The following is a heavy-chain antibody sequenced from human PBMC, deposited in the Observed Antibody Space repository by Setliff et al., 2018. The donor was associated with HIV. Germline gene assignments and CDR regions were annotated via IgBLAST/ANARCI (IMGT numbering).Heavy chain of an antibody. D-gene: IGHD4-17*01. CDR2: ITHSGRT. CDR1: GGSFSDNY. J-gene: IGHJ4*02. Sequence: PSETLSLTCAVYGGSFSDNYWSWIRQSPGKGLEWIGEITHSGRTNFRPSLRSRVTMSVDTSKNQFSLKLTSVTASDTAVYYCARAAAGNTGPFDLWGQGSPVTVSS. V-gene: IGHV4-34*01. CDR3: ARAAAGNTGPFDL.